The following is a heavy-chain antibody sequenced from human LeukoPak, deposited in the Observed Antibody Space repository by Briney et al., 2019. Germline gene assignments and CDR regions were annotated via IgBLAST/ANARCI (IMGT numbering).Heavy chain of an antibody. CDR3: ARGVARSSKFHFSYYFDY. Sequence: SETLSLTCTVSGGSISSSSYYWGWIRQPPGKGLEWIGSIYYSGSTYYNPSLKSRVTISVDTSKSQFSLKLSSVTAADTAVYYCARGVARSSKFHFSYYFDYWGQGTLVTVSS. CDR1: GGSISSSSYY. D-gene: IGHD6-6*01. J-gene: IGHJ4*02. CDR2: IYYSGST. V-gene: IGHV4-39*01.